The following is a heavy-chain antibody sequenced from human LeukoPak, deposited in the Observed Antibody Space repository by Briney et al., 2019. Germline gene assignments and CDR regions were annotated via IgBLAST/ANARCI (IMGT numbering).Heavy chain of an antibody. Sequence: SETLSLTCAVYGGSFSGYYWSWIRQPPWKGLEWIGEINHSGSTNYNPSLKSRVTISVDTSKNQFSLKLSSVTAADTAVYYCARAYGDSRFDPWGQGTLVTVSS. V-gene: IGHV4-34*01. CDR2: INHSGST. CDR1: GGSFSGYY. D-gene: IGHD4-17*01. CDR3: ARAYGDSRFDP. J-gene: IGHJ5*02.